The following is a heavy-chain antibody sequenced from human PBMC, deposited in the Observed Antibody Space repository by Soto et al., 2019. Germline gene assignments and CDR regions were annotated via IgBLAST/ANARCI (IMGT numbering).Heavy chain of an antibody. J-gene: IGHJ6*01. CDR2: IIPIFGTA. CDR1: GGTFSSYA. D-gene: IGHD2-15*01. CDR3: ARARPVVTLHDYYSYGMDV. Sequence: QVQLVQSGAEVKKPGSSVKVSCKASGGTFSSYAISWVRQAPGQGLEWMGGIIPIFGTANYAQKFQGRVTINADESTSTAYMELSSLTSEDTAVYCCARARPVVTLHDYYSYGMDVWGQGPTVAVSS. V-gene: IGHV1-69*01.